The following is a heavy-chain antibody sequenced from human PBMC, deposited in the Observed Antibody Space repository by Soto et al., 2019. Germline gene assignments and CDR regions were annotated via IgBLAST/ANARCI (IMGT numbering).Heavy chain of an antibody. CDR2: LYWADDK. D-gene: IGHD3-10*01. Sequence: QITLKESGPTVVKPTQTLTLTCTFSGFSLSTRGVGVACIRQPPGTALEWLALLYWADDKRYNPFLKGRLTSAKGTPKNQVLPTMTNMDPVDTATYYCAHKKIVAYYCSGWCDPGGQGTLVTVSS. CDR3: AHKKIVAYYCSGWCDP. V-gene: IGHV2-5*02. J-gene: IGHJ5*02. CDR1: GFSLSTRGVG.